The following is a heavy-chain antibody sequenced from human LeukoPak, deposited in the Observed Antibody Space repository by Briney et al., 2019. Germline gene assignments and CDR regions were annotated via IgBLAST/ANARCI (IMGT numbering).Heavy chain of an antibody. D-gene: IGHD6-19*01. V-gene: IGHV3-30*02. Sequence: GGSLRLSCAASGFTFSTYGMHWVRQAPGKGLEWVAFITYDGNSGYYAASLKGRFTISRDNSINTLYLQVNSLRPEDTAVYYCAKECQQWFPFDYCGQGTLVTVSS. CDR1: GFTFSTYG. J-gene: IGHJ4*02. CDR3: AKECQQWFPFDY. CDR2: ITYDGNSG.